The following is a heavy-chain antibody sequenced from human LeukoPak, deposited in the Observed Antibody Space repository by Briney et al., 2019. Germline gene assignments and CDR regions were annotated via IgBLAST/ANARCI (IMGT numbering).Heavy chain of an antibody. J-gene: IGHJ4*02. D-gene: IGHD3-16*02. CDR2: IYYSGST. CDR1: GGSISSYY. CDR3: ARAYYDYVWGSYRYRYFDY. V-gene: IGHV4-59*01. Sequence: PSETLSLTCSVSGGSISSYYWSWIRQPPRKGLEGIGYIYYSGSTNYNPSLKSRVTISVDTSKNQFSLKLSSVTAADTAVYYCARAYYDYVWGSYRYRYFDYWGQGTLVTVSS.